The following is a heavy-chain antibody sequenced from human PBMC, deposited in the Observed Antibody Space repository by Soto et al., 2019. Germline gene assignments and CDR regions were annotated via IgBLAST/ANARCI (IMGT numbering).Heavy chain of an antibody. V-gene: IGHV5-51*01. CDR3: ARRYCSGCSCYLLGAFDI. J-gene: IGHJ3*02. D-gene: IGHD2-15*01. Sequence: HGESLKISCKGSGYSFTSYWIGWVRQMPGKGLERMGIIYPGDSDTRYSPSFQGQVTISADKSISTAYLQWSSLKASDTAMYYFARRYCSGCSCYLLGAFDIWGQGTMVTVSS. CDR2: IYPGDSDT. CDR1: GYSFTSYW.